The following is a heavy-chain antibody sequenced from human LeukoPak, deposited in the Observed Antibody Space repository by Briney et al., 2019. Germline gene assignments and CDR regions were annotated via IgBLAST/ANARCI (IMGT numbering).Heavy chain of an antibody. CDR2: ISAYNGNT. CDR3: ARDRGNYDSSDSLDY. CDR1: GYTFTTYG. Sequence: GASVKVSCKTSGYTFTTYGISWVRQAPGQGLEWMGWISAYNGNTNYAQKLQGRVTMTTDASTSTAYMELRSLRSDDTAVYYCARDRGNYDSSDSLDYWGQGTLVTVSS. V-gene: IGHV1-18*01. D-gene: IGHD3-22*01. J-gene: IGHJ4*02.